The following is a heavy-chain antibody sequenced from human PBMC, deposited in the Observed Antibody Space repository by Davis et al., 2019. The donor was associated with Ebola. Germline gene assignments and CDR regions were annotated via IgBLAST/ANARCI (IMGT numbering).Heavy chain of an antibody. CDR2: VILKSGTT. V-gene: IGHV1-2*06. CDR3: ARGHNYAHEY. CDR1: GYTFTDYN. Sequence: SVQVSCKASGYTFTDYNIHWMRQAPGQRLEWLGRVILKSGTTNYAQKFQGRFTLTRDTSISTVHMELSSLRYDDTADYYCARGHNYAHEYWGQGTLVTVSS. J-gene: IGHJ4*02. D-gene: IGHD4-11*01.